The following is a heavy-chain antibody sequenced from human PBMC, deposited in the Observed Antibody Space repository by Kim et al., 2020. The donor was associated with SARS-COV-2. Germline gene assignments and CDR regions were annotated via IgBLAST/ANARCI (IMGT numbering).Heavy chain of an antibody. CDR2: INSGGSSS. J-gene: IGHJ1*01. V-gene: IGHV3-74*01. Sequence: GGSLRLSCAASGFTINNFCMHWVRQPPGKGLVWVSRINSGGSSSYYADSVKGRFTISRDNSKNTLYLQMNSLRAEDTAVYHCARDGLRFRVWWGQVAVVT. CDR1: GFTINNFC. CDR3: ARDGLRFRVW. D-gene: IGHD2-21*02.